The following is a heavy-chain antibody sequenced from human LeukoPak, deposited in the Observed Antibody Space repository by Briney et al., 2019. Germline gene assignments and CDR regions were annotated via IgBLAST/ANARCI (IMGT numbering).Heavy chain of an antibody. D-gene: IGHD7-27*01. CDR1: GFTFSSYG. Sequence: PGGSLRLSCAASGFTFSSYGMHWVRQAPGKGLEWVAVISYDGSNKYYADSVKGRFTISRDNSKNTLYLQMNSLRAEDTAVYYCAKGSGANYFDYWGQGTLVTVSS. CDR2: ISYDGSNK. J-gene: IGHJ4*02. CDR3: AKGSGANYFDY. V-gene: IGHV3-30*18.